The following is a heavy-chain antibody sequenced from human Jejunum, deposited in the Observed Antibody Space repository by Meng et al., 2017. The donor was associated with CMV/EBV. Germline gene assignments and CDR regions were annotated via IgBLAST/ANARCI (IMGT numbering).Heavy chain of an antibody. CDR2: ISSNGDRT. Sequence: SCAASGFTFSTSAMHWVRQAPGKGLEYVSAISSNGDRTYYTDSVKGRFTISRDNAKNTLYLQMGSLRTEDTAVYYCASWNGHYNGYWGQGTLVTVSS. J-gene: IGHJ4*02. CDR3: ASWNGHYNGY. D-gene: IGHD3-3*01. V-gene: IGHV3-64*02. CDR1: GFTFSTSA.